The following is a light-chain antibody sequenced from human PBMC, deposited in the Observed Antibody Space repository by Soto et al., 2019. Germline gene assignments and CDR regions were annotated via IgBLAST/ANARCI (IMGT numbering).Light chain of an antibody. V-gene: IGLV2-8*01. J-gene: IGLJ1*01. CDR1: SSDVGGYDY. CDR3: SSYAGSNNVV. CDR2: EVT. Sequence: QSALTQPPSASGSPGQSGTISCTGTSSDVGGYDYVSWYQQHPGKAPKLMIYEVTKRPSGVPDRFSGSKSGNTASLTVSGLQDEDAADYCCSSYAGSNNVVFGTGTKLPVL.